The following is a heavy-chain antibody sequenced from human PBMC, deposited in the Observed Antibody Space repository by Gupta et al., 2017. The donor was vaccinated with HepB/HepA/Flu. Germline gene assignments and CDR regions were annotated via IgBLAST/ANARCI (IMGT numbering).Heavy chain of an antibody. CDR3: GKAIAARDSY. Sequence: EVQLVESGGGLVQPGGSLRLSCTASGFTFSSYWMTWVRQAPGKGLEWVANIKQDGSTIYDVDSVKGRFTISRDKAKNSLYLQMNSLRVEDTAVYYCGKAIAARDSYWGQGTLVTVSS. CDR1: GFTFSSYW. D-gene: IGHD6-6*01. J-gene: IGHJ4*02. V-gene: IGHV3-7*01. CDR2: IKQDGSTI.